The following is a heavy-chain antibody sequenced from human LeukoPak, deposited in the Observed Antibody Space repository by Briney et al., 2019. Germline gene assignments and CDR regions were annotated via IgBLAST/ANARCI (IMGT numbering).Heavy chain of an antibody. V-gene: IGHV3-64*01. J-gene: IGHJ4*02. CDR1: GFTFSSYA. Sequence: PGGSLRLSCAASGFTFSSYAMHWVRQAPGKGLEYVSAISSNGGSTYYANSVKGRFTISRDNSKNTLYLQMGSLRAEDMAVYYCARVPTPDIQIAAAGSGPHGGGVVDYWGQGTLVTVSS. CDR2: ISSNGGST. D-gene: IGHD6-13*01. CDR3: ARVPTPDIQIAAAGSGPHGGGVVDY.